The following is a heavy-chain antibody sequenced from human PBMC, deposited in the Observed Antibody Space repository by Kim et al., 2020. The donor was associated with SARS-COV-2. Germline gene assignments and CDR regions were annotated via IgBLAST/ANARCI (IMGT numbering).Heavy chain of an antibody. V-gene: IGHV4-34*01. D-gene: IGHD3-10*01. CDR3: ARGVYGSGSYSYYYGMDV. J-gene: IGHJ6*01. CDR1: GGSFSGYY. CDR2: INHSGST. Sequence: SETLSLTCAVYGGSFSGYYWSWIRQPPGKGLEWIGEINHSGSTNYNPSLKSRVTISVDTSKNQFSLKLSSVTAADTAVYYCARGVYGSGSYSYYYGMDV.